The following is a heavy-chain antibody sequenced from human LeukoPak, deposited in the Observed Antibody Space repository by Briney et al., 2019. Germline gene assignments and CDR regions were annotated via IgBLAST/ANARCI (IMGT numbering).Heavy chain of an antibody. CDR2: IWYDGSNK. J-gene: IGHJ4*02. Sequence: PGGSLRLSCAASGFTFSSYGMHWVRQAPGKGLEWVAVIWYDGSNKYYADSVKGRFTISRDNSKNTLYLQMNSLRAEDTAVYYCAKEDYYDYVWGSSRLDPYYFDYWGQGTLVTVSS. D-gene: IGHD3-16*02. CDR3: AKEDYYDYVWGSSRLDPYYFDY. V-gene: IGHV3-30*02. CDR1: GFTFSSYG.